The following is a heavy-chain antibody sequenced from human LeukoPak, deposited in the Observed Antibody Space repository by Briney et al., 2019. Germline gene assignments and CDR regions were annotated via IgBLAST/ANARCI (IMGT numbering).Heavy chain of an antibody. J-gene: IGHJ4*02. CDR3: AREELAAAGSFDY. Sequence: SQTLSLTCTVSGGSISSGGYYWSWIRQHPGKGLEWIGYIYYSGSTYYNPSLKSRVTISVDTSKNQFSLKLSSVTAADTAVYYCAREELAAAGSFDYWGQGTLVTVYS. CDR1: GGSISSGGYY. CDR2: IYYSGST. V-gene: IGHV4-31*03. D-gene: IGHD6-13*01.